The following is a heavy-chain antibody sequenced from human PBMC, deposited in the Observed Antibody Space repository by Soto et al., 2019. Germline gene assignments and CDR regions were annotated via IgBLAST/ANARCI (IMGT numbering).Heavy chain of an antibody. CDR2: IRSKANNYAT. J-gene: IGHJ4*02. D-gene: IGHD4-17*01. V-gene: IGHV3-73*01. CDR1: GFTFSGSA. Sequence: EVQLVESGGGLVQPGESLKLSCAVSGFTFSGSAMHWVRQASGIGLEWVGRIRSKANNYATAYAASVKGRFTISRDDSKHTAYLQMNSLKSEDTAVYYCTRGYGDYVRDYWGQGTLFTVSS. CDR3: TRGYGDYVRDY.